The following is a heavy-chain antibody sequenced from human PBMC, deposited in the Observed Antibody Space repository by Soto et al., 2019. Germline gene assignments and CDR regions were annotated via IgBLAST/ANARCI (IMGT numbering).Heavy chain of an antibody. Sequence: SCKASGYTFTSYGISWVRQAPGQGLEWISYISSSGSAIYYADSVKGRFTISRDNAKSTLYLEMNSLRAEDTAVYYCWRFPFDLWGQGTLVTVSS. J-gene: IGHJ4*02. CDR2: ISSSGSAI. CDR3: WRFPFDL. V-gene: IGHV3-48*04. CDR1: GYTFTSYG.